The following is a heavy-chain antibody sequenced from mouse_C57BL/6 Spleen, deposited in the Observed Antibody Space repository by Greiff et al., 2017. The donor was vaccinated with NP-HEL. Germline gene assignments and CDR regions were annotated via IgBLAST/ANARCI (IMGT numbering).Heavy chain of an antibody. J-gene: IGHJ2*01. Sequence: VQLKDSGPELVKPGASVKISCKASGYTFTDYYMNWVKQSHGKSLEWIGDINPNNGGTSYNQKFKGKATLTVDKSSSTAYMELRSLTSEDSAVYYCAREGDYYGSSFDYWGQGTTLTVSS. CDR1: GYTFTDYY. D-gene: IGHD1-1*01. CDR2: INPNNGGT. CDR3: AREGDYYGSSFDY. V-gene: IGHV1-26*01.